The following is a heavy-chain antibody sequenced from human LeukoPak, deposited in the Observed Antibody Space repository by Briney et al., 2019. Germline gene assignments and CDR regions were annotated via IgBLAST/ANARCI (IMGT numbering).Heavy chain of an antibody. V-gene: IGHV4-38-2*02. D-gene: IGHD4-17*01. J-gene: IGHJ6*03. CDR1: GYSISSGYY. CDR3: ARDYGDYRRSYYSMDV. Sequence: PSETLSLTCTVSGYSISSGYYWGWIRQPPGKGLEWIGSIYHSGSTYYNPSLKSRVTISVDTSKNQFSLKLSSVTAADTAVYYCARDYGDYRRSYYSMDVWGKGTTVTVSS. CDR2: IYHSGST.